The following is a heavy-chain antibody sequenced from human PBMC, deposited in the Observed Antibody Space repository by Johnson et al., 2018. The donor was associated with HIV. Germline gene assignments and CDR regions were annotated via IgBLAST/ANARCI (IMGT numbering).Heavy chain of an antibody. CDR3: ARLPSGYNRDTFNI. D-gene: IGHD5-18*01. Sequence: VYLVESGGGVVQPGRSLRLSCAASGFTVSSNYMSWVRQAPGKGLEWVSVIYSGGNTYYADSVKGRFTISRDNSKNILYLQMNSLRAEDTATYYCARLPSGYNRDTFNIWGQGTMVTVSS. V-gene: IGHV3-66*02. J-gene: IGHJ3*02. CDR1: GFTVSSNY. CDR2: IYSGGNT.